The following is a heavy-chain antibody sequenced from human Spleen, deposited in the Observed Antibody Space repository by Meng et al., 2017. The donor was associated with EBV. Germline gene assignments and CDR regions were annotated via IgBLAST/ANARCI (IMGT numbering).Heavy chain of an antibody. CDR3: ARSYGASADY. Sequence: HVQLQESRPGRGRPSETLSLTCTVSGGSVSSASYHWNWIRQPPGKGLEWIGYIYYSGSTNYNSSLKSRVTISVDTSKNQFSLKLNAMTAADTAVYYCARSYGASADYWGQGTLVTVSS. J-gene: IGHJ4*02. CDR2: IYYSGST. D-gene: IGHD3-10*01. CDR1: GGSVSSASYH. V-gene: IGHV4-61*01.